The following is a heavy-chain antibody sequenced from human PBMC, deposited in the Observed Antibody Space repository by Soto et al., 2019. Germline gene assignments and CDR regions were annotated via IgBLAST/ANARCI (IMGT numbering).Heavy chain of an antibody. J-gene: IGHJ3*02. D-gene: IGHD4-4*01. Sequence: SVKVSCKASGGTFSSYAISWVRQAPGQGLEWMGGIIPIFGTANYAQKFQGRVTITADESTSTAYMALSSLRAEDTAVYYCARATVTPITHDAFDIWGQGTMVTVSS. CDR1: GGTFSSYA. CDR3: ARATVTPITHDAFDI. CDR2: IIPIFGTA. V-gene: IGHV1-69*13.